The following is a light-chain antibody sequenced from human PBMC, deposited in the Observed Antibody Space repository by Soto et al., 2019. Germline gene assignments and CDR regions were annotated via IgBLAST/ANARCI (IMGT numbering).Light chain of an antibody. CDR3: TSYTSSSSGVL. V-gene: IGLV2-14*01. CDR2: EVS. Sequence: QSALTQPASVSGSPGQSITISCTGTRSDVGGFNYVYWYQQHPGKAPKLMIYEVSNRPSGVSNRFSGSKSGNTASLTISGLQAEDAADYYCTSYTSSSSGVLFGGGTKLTVL. CDR1: RSDVGGFNY. J-gene: IGLJ2*01.